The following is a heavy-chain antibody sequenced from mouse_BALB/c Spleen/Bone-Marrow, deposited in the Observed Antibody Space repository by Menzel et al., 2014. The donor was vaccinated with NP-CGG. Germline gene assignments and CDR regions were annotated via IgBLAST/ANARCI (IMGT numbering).Heavy chain of an antibody. J-gene: IGHJ3*01. CDR2: INPYNGDT. CDR1: GYSFTGYF. Sequence: VQLKESGPELVKPGASVKISCKAPGYSFTGYFMNWVMQSHGKSLEWIGRINPYNGDTFYNQKFKDKATLTIDKSSSTAHMELRSLASEDSAVYYCARIYDYDRGAWFAYWGQGTLVTVSA. D-gene: IGHD2-4*01. V-gene: IGHV1-20*02. CDR3: ARIYDYDRGAWFAY.